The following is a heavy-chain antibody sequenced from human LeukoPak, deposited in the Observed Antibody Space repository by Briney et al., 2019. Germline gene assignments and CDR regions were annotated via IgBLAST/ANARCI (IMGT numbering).Heavy chain of an antibody. Sequence: GGSLRLSCAASGFTFSMFSMNWVRQAPGKGLEWVSYISSSGSTIYYADSVKGRFTISRGNAKNSLYLQMNSLRAEDTAVYYCAASGNGSPFDYWGQGTLVTVSS. CDR2: ISSSGSTI. V-gene: IGHV3-48*04. CDR3: AASGNGSPFDY. J-gene: IGHJ4*02. D-gene: IGHD4-23*01. CDR1: GFTFSMFS.